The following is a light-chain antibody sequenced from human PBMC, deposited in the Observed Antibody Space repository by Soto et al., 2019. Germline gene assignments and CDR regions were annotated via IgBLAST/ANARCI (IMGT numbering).Light chain of an antibody. J-gene: IGLJ1*01. Sequence: QSPLPQPASVSGSPGHSTTISCTGTSSDVGGYNYVSWYQQHPGKAPKLMIYDVSNRPSGVSNRFSGSKSGNTASLTISGLQAEDEADYYCSSYTSCSTPHYVFGTGTKVTVL. V-gene: IGLV2-14*01. CDR2: DVS. CDR1: SSDVGGYNY. CDR3: SSYTSCSTPHYV.